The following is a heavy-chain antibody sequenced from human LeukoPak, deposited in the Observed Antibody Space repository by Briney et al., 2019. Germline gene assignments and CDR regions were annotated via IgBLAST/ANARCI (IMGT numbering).Heavy chain of an antibody. V-gene: IGHV3-30*18. CDR1: GFTFSSYV. Sequence: GGSLRLSCAASGFTFSSYVMHWVRQAPGKGLEWVAVISYDGSNKYYADSVKGRFTISRDNSKNTLYLQMNSLRAEDTAVYYCAKGFAYYYDSSGYQIDYWGQGTLVTVSS. D-gene: IGHD3-22*01. CDR2: ISYDGSNK. J-gene: IGHJ4*02. CDR3: AKGFAYYYDSSGYQIDY.